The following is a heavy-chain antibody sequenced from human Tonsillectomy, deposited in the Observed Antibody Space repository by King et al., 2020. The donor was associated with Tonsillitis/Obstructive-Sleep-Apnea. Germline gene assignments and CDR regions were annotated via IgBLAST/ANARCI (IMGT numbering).Heavy chain of an antibody. D-gene: IGHD3-10*01. CDR2: TSTSGNTI. CDR1: GFTFSSYE. V-gene: IGHV3-48*03. J-gene: IGHJ5*01. CDR3: ARGNTFYYCYIDS. Sequence: VQLVESGGGLVQPGGSLRLSCAASGFTFSSYEMSWVRQAPGKALEWVSYTSTSGNTIYYADSVRGRFTISRDNAKKSLYLQLNSLTAEDTAVYYCARGNTFYYCYIDSWGQGTLVTVSS.